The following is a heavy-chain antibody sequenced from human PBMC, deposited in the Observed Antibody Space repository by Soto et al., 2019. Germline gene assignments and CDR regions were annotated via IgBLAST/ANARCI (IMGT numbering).Heavy chain of an antibody. CDR2: IRHDGADS. V-gene: IGHV3-74*01. Sequence: EVQLVESGGGSAQPGGSLRLSCAASGFTFSSRWMHWVRQDPGKGLQWVSRIRHDGADSNYADFVVGRFTISRDNTKNTLHLQMNSLRAEDTAVYFCAADLVAGSGSLGHWGQGTLVTVSS. CDR3: AADLVAGSGSLGH. CDR1: GFTFSSRW. J-gene: IGHJ4*02. D-gene: IGHD3-10*01.